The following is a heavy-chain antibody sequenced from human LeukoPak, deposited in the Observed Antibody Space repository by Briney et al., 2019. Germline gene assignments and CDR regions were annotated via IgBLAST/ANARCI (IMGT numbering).Heavy chain of an antibody. CDR3: ARQGIAAAGTGFDY. V-gene: IGHV3-66*04. CDR2: IYSGGST. CDR1: GFTVSSNY. D-gene: IGHD6-13*01. J-gene: IGHJ4*02. Sequence: GGSPRLSCAASGFTVSSNYMSWVRQAPGKGLEWVSVIYSGGSTYYADSVKGRFTISRDNSKNTLYLQMNSLRAEDTAVYYCARQGIAAAGTGFDYWGQGTLVTVSS.